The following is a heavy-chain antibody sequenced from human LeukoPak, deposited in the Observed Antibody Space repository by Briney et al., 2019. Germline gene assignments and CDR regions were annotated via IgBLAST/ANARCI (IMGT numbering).Heavy chain of an antibody. CDR3: AKGSRDGYNYDAFDI. CDR2: ISPSNISS. V-gene: IGHV3-23*01. Sequence: GGSLRLSCAASGFTFSNYAISWVRQAPGKGLEWVSSISPSNISSYYADSVRGRFTISRDNSKNTLYLQMNSLRAEDTALYYCAKGSRDGYNYDAFDIWGQGTMVTVSS. J-gene: IGHJ3*02. D-gene: IGHD5-24*01. CDR1: GFTFSNYA.